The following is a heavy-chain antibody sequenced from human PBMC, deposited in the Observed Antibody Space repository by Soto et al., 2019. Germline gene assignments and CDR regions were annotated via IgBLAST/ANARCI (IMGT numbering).Heavy chain of an antibody. CDR1: GFTFSSYA. V-gene: IGHV3-23*01. CDR3: GRRGSGSYYDY. Sequence: EVQLLESGGGLVQPGGSLRLSCAASGFTFSSYAMRWVRQAPVKGLEWVSAISGSGDSTYYADSVKGRFTISRDNSKNTLYLQMNSLRAEDTAVYYCGRRGSGSYYDYWGPGTLVTVSS. D-gene: IGHD1-26*01. J-gene: IGHJ4*02. CDR2: ISGSGDST.